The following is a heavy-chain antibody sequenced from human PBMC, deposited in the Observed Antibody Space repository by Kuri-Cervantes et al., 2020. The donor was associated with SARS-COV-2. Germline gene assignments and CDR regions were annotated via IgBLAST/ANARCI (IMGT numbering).Heavy chain of an antibody. CDR1: GYTFTSYG. D-gene: IGHD3-9*01. CDR2: ISAYNGNT. V-gene: IGHV1-18*01. Sequence: ASVKVSCKASGYTFTSYGISWVRQAPGQGLEWMGWISAYNGNTNYAQKLQGRVTMTTDKSTSTAYMELRSLRSDDTAVYYCAREKLRYFDWSKPPTPEYYFDYWGQGTLVTVSS. J-gene: IGHJ4*02. CDR3: AREKLRYFDWSKPPTPEYYFDY.